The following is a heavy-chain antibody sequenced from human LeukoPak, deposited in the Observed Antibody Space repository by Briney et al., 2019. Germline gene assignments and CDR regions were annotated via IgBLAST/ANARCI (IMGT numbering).Heavy chain of an antibody. CDR2: ISGSGGST. Sequence: PGRSLRLSCAASGFTFSSYAMSWVRQAPGKGLEWVSAISGSGGSTYYADSVKGRFTISRDNSKNTLYLQMNSLRAEDTAVYYCAKDIPFFPTSDWYFDYWGQGTLVTVSS. CDR3: AKDIPFFPTSDWYFDY. J-gene: IGHJ4*02. V-gene: IGHV3-23*01. CDR1: GFTFSSYA. D-gene: IGHD2-21*01.